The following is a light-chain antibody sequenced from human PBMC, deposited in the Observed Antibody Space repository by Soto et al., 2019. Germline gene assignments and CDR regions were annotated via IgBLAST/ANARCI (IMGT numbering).Light chain of an antibody. J-gene: IGLJ1*01. Sequence: QSALTQPASVSGSPGQSITISCTGTSSDVGGNNYVSWYQQHPGNAPTLLIYEISKRPSGVSHRFSGSKSGTAASLTTSGLKAEDAADYCCSSYTSSSALVFGSGTKLTVL. CDR2: EIS. V-gene: IGLV2-14*01. CDR3: SSYTSSSALV. CDR1: SSDVGGNNY.